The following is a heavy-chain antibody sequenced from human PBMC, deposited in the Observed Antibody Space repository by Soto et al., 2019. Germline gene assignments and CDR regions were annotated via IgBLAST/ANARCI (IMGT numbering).Heavy chain of an antibody. D-gene: IGHD1-26*01. V-gene: IGHV3-30*09. Sequence: QVQLVESGGGVVQPGRSLRLSCSASGFTFSDYPMHWVRQAPGKGLEWVASISFDSSTEFSADSATGRFAISRDNSKNTLYLQMNRRTPEDTAVYFRARQRWDRASYFYPVDMWGQGTMVTVST. CDR1: GFTFSDYP. J-gene: IGHJ3*02. CDR3: ARQRWDRASYFYPVDM. CDR2: ISFDSSTE.